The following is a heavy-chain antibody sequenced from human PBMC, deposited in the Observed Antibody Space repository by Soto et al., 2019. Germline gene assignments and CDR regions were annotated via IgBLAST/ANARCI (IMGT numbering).Heavy chain of an antibody. CDR2: ISAYNGNT. D-gene: IGHD1-26*01. V-gene: IGHV1-18*01. Sequence: QVQLVQSGAEVKKPGASVKVSCKASGYTFTSYGISWVRQAPGQGLEWMGWISAYNGNTNSAQKLQGRVTMTTDTSTGTAYRELRSLRSDDTAVYYCARAIVGATNYYFYGMDVWGQGTTVTVSS. CDR3: ARAIVGATNYYFYGMDV. J-gene: IGHJ6*02. CDR1: GYTFTSYG.